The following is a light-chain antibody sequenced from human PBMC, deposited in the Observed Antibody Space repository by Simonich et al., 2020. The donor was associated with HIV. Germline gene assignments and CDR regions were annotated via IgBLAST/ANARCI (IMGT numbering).Light chain of an antibody. CDR2: FAS. CDR3: QQYNNWPSPFT. V-gene: IGKV3-15*01. CDR1: QTVNSN. Sequence: EIVMTQSPGNLSVSPGESATLSCRASQTVNSNLVWYQQKPGQPPRLLIYFASTRATGIPARFSGSGFGTEFTLTISSTQSEDFAVYYCQQYNNWPSPFTFGPGTKVDIK. J-gene: IGKJ3*01.